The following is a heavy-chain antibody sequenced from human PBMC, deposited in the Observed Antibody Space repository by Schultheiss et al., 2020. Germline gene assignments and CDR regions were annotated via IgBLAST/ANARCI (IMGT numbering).Heavy chain of an antibody. J-gene: IGHJ5*02. CDR1: GFTFSSYS. V-gene: IGHV3-48*04. CDR3: AGNTISRHCTGGVCYKWFDP. Sequence: GGSLRLSCAASGFTFSSYSMNWVRQAPGKGLEWVSYISSSSSTIYYADSVKGRFTISRDNAKNSLYLQMNSLRAEDTAVYYCAGNTISRHCTGGVCYKWFDPWGQGTLVTVYS. CDR2: ISSSSSTI. D-gene: IGHD2-8*02.